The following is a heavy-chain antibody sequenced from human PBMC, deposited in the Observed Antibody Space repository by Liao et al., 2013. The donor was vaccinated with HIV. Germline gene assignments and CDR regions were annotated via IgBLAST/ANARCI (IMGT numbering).Heavy chain of an antibody. CDR2: VSPTGST. V-gene: IGHV4-59*10. CDR1: GGSFSGYY. CDR3: AGGSWFDP. Sequence: QVQLQQWGAGLLKPSETLSLTCAVYGGSFSGYYWNWIRQPAGKGLEWLGRVSPTGSTTYKPSLKSRLSMSIDTSRNKFFLNLISVTAADTAVYFCAGGSWFDPWGQGILVSVSS. J-gene: IGHJ5*02.